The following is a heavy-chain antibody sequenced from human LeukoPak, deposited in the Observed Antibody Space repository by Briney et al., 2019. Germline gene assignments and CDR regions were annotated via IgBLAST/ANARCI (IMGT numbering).Heavy chain of an antibody. CDR1: GFAFSNFA. CDR2: ISGNGGAT. J-gene: IGHJ4*02. Sequence: GGSLRLSCAASGFAFSNFAMTWVRQAPGKGLECVSLISGNGGATYYADSVKGRFTISRDNSRSTLFLQMNSLRADDTAVYYCAKGSGSPYYFDYWGQGTLVTVSS. V-gene: IGHV3-23*01. CDR3: AKGSGSPYYFDY. D-gene: IGHD3-10*01.